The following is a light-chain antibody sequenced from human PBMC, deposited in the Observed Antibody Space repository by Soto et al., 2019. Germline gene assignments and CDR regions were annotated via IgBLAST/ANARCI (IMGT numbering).Light chain of an antibody. V-gene: IGKV3-15*01. Sequence: EIVMTQSPAALSVSPGERATLSCRASQSVRNKLAWYQQKPGQAPRLLIYGASTRATGITARISGSGSGTEFPLTITSLQSEDFAVYYCHQYNYWPGTFGQGTKVEVE. CDR1: QSVRNK. J-gene: IGKJ1*01. CDR3: HQYNYWPGT. CDR2: GAS.